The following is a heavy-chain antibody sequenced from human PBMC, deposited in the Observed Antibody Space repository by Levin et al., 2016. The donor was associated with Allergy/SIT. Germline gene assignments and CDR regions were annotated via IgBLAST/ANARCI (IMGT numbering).Heavy chain of an antibody. J-gene: IGHJ5*02. CDR2: INHSGST. CDR3: ARGPRAPRYCSGGSCSNNWFDP. Sequence: SETLSLTCAVYGGSFSGYYWSWIRQPPGKGLEWIGEINHSGSTNYNPSLKSRVTISVDTSKNQFSLKLSSVTAADTAVYYCARGPRAPRYCSGGSCSNNWFDPWGQGTLVTVSS. D-gene: IGHD2-15*01. CDR1: GGSFSGYY. V-gene: IGHV4-34*01.